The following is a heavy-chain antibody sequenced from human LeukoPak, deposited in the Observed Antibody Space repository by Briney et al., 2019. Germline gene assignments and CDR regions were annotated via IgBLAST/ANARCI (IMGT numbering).Heavy chain of an antibody. J-gene: IGHJ4*02. CDR3: AKDGRGAPLDY. CDR1: GLTFDDYA. CDR2: ISWNSGSI. V-gene: IGHV3-9*01. Sequence: GGSLRLSWAASGLTFDDYAMHWVRQAPGKGLEWVSGISWNSGSIGYADSVKGRFTISRDNAKNSLYLQMNSLRAEDTALYYCAKDGRGAPLDYWGQGTLVTVSS. D-gene: IGHD3-10*01.